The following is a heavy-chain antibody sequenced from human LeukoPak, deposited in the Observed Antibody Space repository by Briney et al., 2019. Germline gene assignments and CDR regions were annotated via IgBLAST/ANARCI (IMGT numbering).Heavy chain of an antibody. Sequence: PGESLKISCTGFGYSFTTYWIGWVRQMPGKGLEWMGIIYPGDSDARYSPSLQGQVTISVDKSISTAYLRWSSLKASDTAMYYCARQGRIVVVTTTHDAFDIWGQGTMVTVSS. V-gene: IGHV5-51*01. D-gene: IGHD2-21*02. CDR2: IYPGDSDA. CDR3: ARQGRIVVVTTTHDAFDI. CDR1: GYSFTTYW. J-gene: IGHJ3*02.